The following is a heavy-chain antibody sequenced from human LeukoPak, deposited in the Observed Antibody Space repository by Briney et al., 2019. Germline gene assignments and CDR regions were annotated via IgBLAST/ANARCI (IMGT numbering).Heavy chain of an antibody. Sequence: GGSLRLSSAASGFTFSSYEMNWVRQAPGKGLEWVSYISTSGSTICYADSVKGRFTISRDNAKNSLYLQMNSLRAEDTAVYYCATSRGSWPDYFDYWGQGTLVTVSS. CDR1: GFTFSSYE. J-gene: IGHJ4*02. D-gene: IGHD6-13*01. V-gene: IGHV3-48*03. CDR3: ATSRGSWPDYFDY. CDR2: ISTSGSTI.